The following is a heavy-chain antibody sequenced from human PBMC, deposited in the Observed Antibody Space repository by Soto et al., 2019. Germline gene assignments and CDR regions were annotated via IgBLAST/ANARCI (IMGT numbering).Heavy chain of an antibody. V-gene: IGHV4-31*03. D-gene: IGHD4-4*01. CDR1: GGSISSGGYY. CDR3: AREIISTTTVTNYYYYGMDV. CDR2: IYYSGST. J-gene: IGHJ6*02. Sequence: TSETLSLTCTVSGGSISSGGYYWSWIRQHPGKGLEWIGYIYYSGSTYYNPSLKSRVTISVDTSKNQFSLKLSSVTAADTAVYYCAREIISTTTVTNYYYYGMDVWGQGTTVTVSS.